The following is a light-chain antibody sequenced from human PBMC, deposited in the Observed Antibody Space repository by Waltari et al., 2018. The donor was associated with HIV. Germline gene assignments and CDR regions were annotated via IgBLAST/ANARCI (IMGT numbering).Light chain of an antibody. CDR1: SSHIRAGYG. V-gene: IGLV1-40*01. CDR2: GNN. Sequence: QSVLTQPPSVSGAPGQRVTISCTGSSSHIRAGYGLHRFPQFPGTVPKLLIYGNNNRPSGVPDRFSGSTSGTSGSLAITGLQAEDEADYYCQSYDSSMGGYVVFGGGTKLTVL. J-gene: IGLJ2*01. CDR3: QSYDSSMGGYVV.